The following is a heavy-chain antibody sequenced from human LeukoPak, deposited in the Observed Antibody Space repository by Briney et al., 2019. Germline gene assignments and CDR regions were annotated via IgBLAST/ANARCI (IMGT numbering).Heavy chain of an antibody. Sequence: GGSLRLSCAASGFTFSSYAMSWFRQAPGKGLEWVSAISGSGGSTYYADSVKGRFTISRDNSKNTLYLQMNSLRAEDTAVYYCAKDMGVWFGELLFDYWGQGTLVTVSS. J-gene: IGHJ4*02. D-gene: IGHD3-10*01. CDR1: GFTFSSYA. V-gene: IGHV3-23*01. CDR3: AKDMGVWFGELLFDY. CDR2: ISGSGGST.